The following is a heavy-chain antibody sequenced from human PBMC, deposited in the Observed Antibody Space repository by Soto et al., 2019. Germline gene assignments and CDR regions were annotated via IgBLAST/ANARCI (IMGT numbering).Heavy chain of an antibody. D-gene: IGHD3-22*01. CDR2: IYYSGST. V-gene: IGHV4-59*01. CDR1: GGSISRYY. Sequence: SETLSLTCTVSGGSISRYYWSWIRQPPGKGLEWIGYIYYSGSTNYNPSLKSRVTISVDTSKNQFSLKLSSVTAADTAVYYCARVPYYDSSGPPYYFDYWGQGTLVTVSS. CDR3: ARVPYYDSSGPPYYFDY. J-gene: IGHJ4*02.